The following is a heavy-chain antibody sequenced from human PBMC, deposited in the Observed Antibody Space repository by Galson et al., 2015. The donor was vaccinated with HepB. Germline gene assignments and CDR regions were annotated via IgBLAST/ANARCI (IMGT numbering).Heavy chain of an antibody. D-gene: IGHD6-13*01. CDR1: GGTFSSYA. CDR3: ARALRRRAANYYYYYGMDV. Sequence: SVKVSCKASGGTFSSYAISWVRQAPGQGLEWMGGIIPIFGTANYAQKFQGRVTITADKSTSTAYMELSSLRSEDTAVYYCARALRRRAANYYYYYGMDVWGQGTTVTVSS. V-gene: IGHV1-69*06. CDR2: IIPIFGTA. J-gene: IGHJ6*02.